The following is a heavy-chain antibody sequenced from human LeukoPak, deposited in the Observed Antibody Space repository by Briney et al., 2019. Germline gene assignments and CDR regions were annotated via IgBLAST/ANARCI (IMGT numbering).Heavy chain of an antibody. CDR3: ARGDSGFSAYYFDY. CDR1: GDTVSSNSAA. Sequence: SQTLSLTCAMSGDTVSSNSAASNWIRQSPSRGVECLGRTYYRSKWHNDYAVFVKSRITINPDTSKNQFPLQLNSVTPEDTAVYYCARGDSGFSAYYFDYWGQGTLVTVSS. D-gene: IGHD6-25*01. J-gene: IGHJ4*02. V-gene: IGHV6-1*01. CDR2: TYYRSKWHN.